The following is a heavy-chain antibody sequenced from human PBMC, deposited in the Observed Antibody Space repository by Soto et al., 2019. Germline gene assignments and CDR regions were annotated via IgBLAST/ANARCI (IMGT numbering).Heavy chain of an antibody. V-gene: IGHV1-58*01. D-gene: IGHD3-22*01. J-gene: IGHJ4*02. CDR1: GFTFTSSS. CDR3: AARDSSGYYGG. CDR2: ITVGTGNT. Sequence: SVKVSCKASGFTFTSSSVQWVRQARGQRLEWIGWITVGTGNTNYAQKVQERVTITRDMSTSTAYMELSNLRSEDTAVYYCAARDSSGYYGGWGQGTQVTVSS.